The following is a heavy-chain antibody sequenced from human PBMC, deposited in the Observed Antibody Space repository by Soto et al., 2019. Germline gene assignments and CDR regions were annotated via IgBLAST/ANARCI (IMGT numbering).Heavy chain of an antibody. D-gene: IGHD3-10*01. J-gene: IGHJ4*02. Sequence: SETLSLTCAVYGGSFSGYYWSWIRQPPGKGLEWIGEINHSGSTNYNPSLKSRVTISVDTSKNQFSLKLSSVTAADTAVYYCARGFHYYGSGSYLNYWGQGTLVTVPS. CDR1: GGSFSGYY. V-gene: IGHV4-34*01. CDR3: ARGFHYYGSGSYLNY. CDR2: INHSGST.